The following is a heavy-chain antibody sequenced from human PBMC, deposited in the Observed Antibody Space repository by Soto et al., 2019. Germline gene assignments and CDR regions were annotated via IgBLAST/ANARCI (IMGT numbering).Heavy chain of an antibody. CDR2: ISTDNGNT. D-gene: IGHD3-3*01. V-gene: IGHV1-18*01. CDR3: ARDQGITTFGVYSMYYYGMDV. CDR1: GYTFTSSG. Sequence: ASVKVSCKASGYTFTSSGISWVRQDPGQGLEWMGWISTDNGNTNYAQHLQGRVSMTTDTSTSTAYMDLRSLRSDDTAVYYCARDQGITTFGVYSMYYYGMDVWGQGPTVTVSS. J-gene: IGHJ6*02.